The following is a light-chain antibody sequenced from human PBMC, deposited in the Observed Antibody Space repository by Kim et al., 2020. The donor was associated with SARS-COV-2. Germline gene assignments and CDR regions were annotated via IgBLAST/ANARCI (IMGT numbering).Light chain of an antibody. CDR1: SGSIDANY. J-gene: IGLJ2*01. CDR3: QSYNRDNVL. V-gene: IGLV6-57*03. Sequence: GKMVTISCTRSSGSIDANYVQWYQQRPGGVPTAVIYEDDQRPSGVSDRFSGSIDNSSNSASLTISGLRTEDEADYYCQSYNRDNVLFGGGTQLTVL. CDR2: EDD.